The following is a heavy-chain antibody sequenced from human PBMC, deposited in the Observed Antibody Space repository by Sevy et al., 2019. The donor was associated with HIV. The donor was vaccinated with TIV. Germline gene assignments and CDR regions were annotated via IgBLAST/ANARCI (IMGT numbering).Heavy chain of an antibody. V-gene: IGHV3-23*01. J-gene: IGHJ4*02. CDR3: VKARFVGRGWAGNFDY. D-gene: IGHD6-19*01. CDR1: GFTFTTYA. Sequence: GGSLRLSCAASGFTFTTYAMTWVRQGPRKGLEWVSSTTGSGGASYYADSVKGRFTTSRDSSRNIVTLQMNGLRVEDTAVYYCVKARFVGRGWAGNFDYWGQGAMVTVSS. CDR2: TTGSGGAS.